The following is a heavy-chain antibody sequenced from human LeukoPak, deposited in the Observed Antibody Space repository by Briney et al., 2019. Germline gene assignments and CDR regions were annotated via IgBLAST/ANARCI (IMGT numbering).Heavy chain of an antibody. CDR2: INSDGSST. CDR1: GFTFSNFW. V-gene: IGHV3-74*01. Sequence: GGSLRLSCAASGFTFSNFWMHWVRQAPGKGLVWVSRINSDGSSTTHADSVEGRFTISRDNAKDTLYLQMNSLRAEDTAVYYRARGYFDSSGYPYLGYWGQGTLVTVSS. CDR3: ARGYFDSSGYPYLGY. D-gene: IGHD3-22*01. J-gene: IGHJ4*02.